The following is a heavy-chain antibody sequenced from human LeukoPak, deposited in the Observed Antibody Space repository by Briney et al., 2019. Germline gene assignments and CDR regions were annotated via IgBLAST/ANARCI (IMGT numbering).Heavy chain of an antibody. CDR1: GFTFSSYG. CDR3: AKSRSAVFGVVIMPYFDY. Sequence: PGGSLRLSCTASGFTFSSYGMHWVRQAPGKGLEWVAVISYDGSNKYYADSVKGRFTISRDNSKNTLYLQMDSLRAEDTAVYYCAKSRSAVFGVVIMPYFDYWGQGTLVTVSS. J-gene: IGHJ4*02. V-gene: IGHV3-30*18. D-gene: IGHD3-3*01. CDR2: ISYDGSNK.